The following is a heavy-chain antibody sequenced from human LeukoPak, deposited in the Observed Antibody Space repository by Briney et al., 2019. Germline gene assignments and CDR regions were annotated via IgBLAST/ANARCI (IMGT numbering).Heavy chain of an antibody. D-gene: IGHD4-17*01. J-gene: IGHJ4*02. CDR2: ISWNSGSI. CDR1: GFTFDDYA. V-gene: IGHV3-9*01. Sequence: GGSLRLSCAASGFTFDDYAMHWVRQAPGKGLEWVSGISWNSGSIGYADSVKGRFTISRDESKNTAYLQMNSLKTEDTAVYYCTTGLVYWGQGTLVTVSS. CDR3: TTGLVY.